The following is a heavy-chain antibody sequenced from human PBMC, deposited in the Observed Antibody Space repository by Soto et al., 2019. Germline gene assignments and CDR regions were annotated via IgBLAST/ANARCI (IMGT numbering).Heavy chain of an antibody. Sequence: QISLKESGPTLVKPTETLKLTCTFSGFSLTTDGEGVGWVCQPPGEALEWLALIYWDDDERYSPSLKTRLTIKKDPSKNQVVLILTNMDPVDTATYYCAHSRNLITEDAQVGDFDYWGQGTLVTVSS. J-gene: IGHJ4*02. D-gene: IGHD3-10*01. CDR3: AHSRNLITEDAQVGDFDY. V-gene: IGHV2-5*02. CDR2: IYWDDDE. CDR1: GFSLTTDGEG.